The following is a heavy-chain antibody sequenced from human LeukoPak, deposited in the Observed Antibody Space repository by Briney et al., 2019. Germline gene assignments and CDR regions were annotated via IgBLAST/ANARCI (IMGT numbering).Heavy chain of an antibody. Sequence: SETLSLTCTVSGDSISNSNFYWVWIRQPPGKGLEWIGSIYYSGSTYYNPSLKSRVTISVDTSKNQFSLKVSSVTAADTAIYYCANNYAYWGQGTLVTVSS. J-gene: IGHJ4*02. D-gene: IGHD3-16*01. V-gene: IGHV4-39*07. CDR1: GDSISNSNFY. CDR2: IYYSGST. CDR3: ANNYAY.